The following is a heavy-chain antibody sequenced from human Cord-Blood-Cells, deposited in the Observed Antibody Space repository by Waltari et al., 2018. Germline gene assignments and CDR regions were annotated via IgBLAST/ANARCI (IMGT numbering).Heavy chain of an antibody. J-gene: IGHJ3*02. D-gene: IGHD5-12*01. V-gene: IGHV3-9*01. Sequence: EVQLVESGGGLVQPGRSLRLSCAASGFTFDDYAMHWVRQAPGKGLEWVSGISWNSGSIGYADSVKGRFTISRDNAKNSLYLQMNSLRAEDTALYYCAKDMGWLVATITYAFDIWGQGTMVTVSS. CDR1: GFTFDDYA. CDR3: AKDMGWLVATITYAFDI. CDR2: ISWNSGSI.